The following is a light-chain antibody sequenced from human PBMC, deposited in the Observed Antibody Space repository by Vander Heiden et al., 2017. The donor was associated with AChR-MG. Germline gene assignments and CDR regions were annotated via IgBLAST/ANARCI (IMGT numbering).Light chain of an antibody. CDR1: QDITKY. CDR2: AAS. CDR3: QQFKSYPLT. Sequence: DPVTITCRASQDITKYLAWYQQKPGKAPKLLIYAASTLQTEVPSRFSGSGSGTEFTLTISSLQPEDFATYDCQQFKSYPLTFGAGTKVEVK. V-gene: IGKV1-9*01. J-gene: IGKJ4*01.